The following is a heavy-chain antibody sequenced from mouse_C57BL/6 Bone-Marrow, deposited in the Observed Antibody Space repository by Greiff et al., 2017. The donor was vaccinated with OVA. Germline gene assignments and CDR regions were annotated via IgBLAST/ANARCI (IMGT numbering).Heavy chain of an antibody. V-gene: IGHV1-55*01. D-gene: IGHD2-4*01. CDR3: ARGGLHYAMDY. Sequence: QVQLQQPGAELVKPGASVKMSCKASGYTFTSYWITWVKQRPGQGLEWIGDIYPGSGSTNYNEKLKSKATLTVDTSSSTAYMQLISLTSEDSAVYYCARGGLHYAMDYWGQGTSVTVSS. CDR2: IYPGSGST. CDR1: GYTFTSYW. J-gene: IGHJ4*01.